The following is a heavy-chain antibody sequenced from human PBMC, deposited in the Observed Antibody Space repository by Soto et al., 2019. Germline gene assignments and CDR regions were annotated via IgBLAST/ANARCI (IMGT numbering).Heavy chain of an antibody. D-gene: IGHD2-2*01. J-gene: IGHJ6*03. Sequence: EVQLVESGGGLVQPGGSLRLSCAASGFTFSSYWMHWVRQAPGKGLVWVSRINSDGSSTSYADSVKGRFTISRDNAKNTLYLQMNSLRADDTAVYYCARDIAAIGFYYYYYMEGWVKGTTVTVS. CDR2: INSDGSST. CDR1: GFTFSSYW. V-gene: IGHV3-74*01. CDR3: ARDIAAIGFYYYYYMEG.